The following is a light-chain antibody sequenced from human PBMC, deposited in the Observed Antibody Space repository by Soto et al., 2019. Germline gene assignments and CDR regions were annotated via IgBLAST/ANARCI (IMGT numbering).Light chain of an antibody. CDR3: QQYNNWLPIT. V-gene: IGKV3-15*01. Sequence: DIVVTQSPATLSVSPGERATRSCRASQNINTNLAWYQQKPGQAPRLLVYGAFTRAPGIPARFSGSGSGTEFALTITSLQSEDFAVYYCQQYNNWLPITFGQGTRLEIK. J-gene: IGKJ5*01. CDR1: QNINTN. CDR2: GAF.